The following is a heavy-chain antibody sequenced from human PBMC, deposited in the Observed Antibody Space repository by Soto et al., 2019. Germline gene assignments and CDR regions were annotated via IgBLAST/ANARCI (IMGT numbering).Heavy chain of an antibody. V-gene: IGHV1-24*01. J-gene: IGHJ3*02. Sequence: GPSVKVSCKVSGYTLTELSMHWVRQAPGKGLEWMRGFDPEDGETIYAQKFQGRVTMTEDTSTDTAYMELSSLRSEDTAVYYCATDPLLLSAFDIWGQGTMVTVSS. D-gene: IGHD2-21*01. CDR1: GYTLTELS. CDR3: ATDPLLLSAFDI. CDR2: FDPEDGET.